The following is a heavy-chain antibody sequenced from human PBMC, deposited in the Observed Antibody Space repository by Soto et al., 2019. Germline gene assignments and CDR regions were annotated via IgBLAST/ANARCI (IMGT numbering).Heavy chain of an antibody. V-gene: IGHV3-11*01. D-gene: IGHD2-15*01. J-gene: IGHJ1*01. CDR1: GFTFSDFY. CDR3: ATRYCSGGSCYSAVLGY. Sequence: GGSLRLSCAASGFTFSDFYMSWIRQAPGKGLEWVSYISSSGSTIYYADSVKGRFTISRDNAKNSLYLQMNSLRAEDTAVYYCATRYCSGGSCYSAVLGYWGQGTLVTVSS. CDR2: ISSSGSTI.